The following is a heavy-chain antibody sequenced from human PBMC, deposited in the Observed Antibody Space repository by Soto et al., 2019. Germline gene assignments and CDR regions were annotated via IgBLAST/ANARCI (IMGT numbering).Heavy chain of an antibody. V-gene: IGHV3-23*01. Sequence: GEPRSLSCSAPALPFSSSAMSWVRPDPGKGLEWVSAISGSGDNTYHADSVKGRFTISRDNAKNTLYLQMNSLRAEDTAIYYGAKRWSNRFLEPRDYFDYWGQGTLVTFSS. D-gene: IGHD3-3*01. CDR2: ISGSGDNT. CDR1: ALPFSSSA. J-gene: IGHJ4*02. CDR3: AKRWSNRFLEPRDYFDY.